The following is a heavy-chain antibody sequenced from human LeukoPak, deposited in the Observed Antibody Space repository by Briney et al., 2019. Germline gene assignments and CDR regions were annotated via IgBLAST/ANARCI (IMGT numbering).Heavy chain of an antibody. J-gene: IGHJ4*02. CDR2: IYDSGST. CDR3: ARQSISGSSLSYFDY. V-gene: IGHV4-59*01. Sequence: PSETLSLTCTVSGGSIGDYYWSWIRQPPGKGLEWIGNIYDSGSTNYNPSLKSRVTISVDTSKNQCSLKLSSVTAADTAVYYCARQSISGSSLSYFDYWGQGTLVNVSS. D-gene: IGHD3-22*01. CDR1: GGSIGDYY.